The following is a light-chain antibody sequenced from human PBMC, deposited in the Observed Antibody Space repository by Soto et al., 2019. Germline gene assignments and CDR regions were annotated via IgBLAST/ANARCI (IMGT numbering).Light chain of an antibody. V-gene: IGLV1-40*01. J-gene: IGLJ1*01. CDR3: QSYDSSLGVPWV. Sequence: QSVLTQPPSVSGAPGQRVTISCTGSSSNIGAGYDVHWYQQLPGTAPKLLIYGSTNRPSGVPDRVSGSKSGTSASLAITGLQAEDQADYYRQSYDSSLGVPWVFGTGTKLTVL. CDR2: GST. CDR1: SSNIGAGYD.